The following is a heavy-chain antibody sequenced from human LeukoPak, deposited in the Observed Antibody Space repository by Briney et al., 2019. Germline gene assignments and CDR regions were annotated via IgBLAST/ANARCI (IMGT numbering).Heavy chain of an antibody. CDR2: ISTSSSSK. CDR1: GFTFSDYY. Sequence: KPGGSLRLSCAASGFTFSDYYMSWIRQAPGKGLEWVSSISTSSSSKYYADSVKGRFTISRDNAKNSLDLQMNSLRAEDTAVYYCARWDDLFLIDFWGQGTLVTVSS. CDR3: ARWDDLFLIDF. J-gene: IGHJ4*02. D-gene: IGHD3-9*01. V-gene: IGHV3-11*06.